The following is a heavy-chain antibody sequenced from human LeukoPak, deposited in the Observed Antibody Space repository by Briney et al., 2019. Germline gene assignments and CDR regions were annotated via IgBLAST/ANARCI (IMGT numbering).Heavy chain of an antibody. D-gene: IGHD6-19*01. V-gene: IGHV4-34*01. Sequence: SETLSLTCAVYGGSFSGYYWSWIRQPPGKGLEWIGEINHSGSTNYNPSLKSRVTISVDTSKNQFSLKLSSVTAADTAVYYCARHLHSSGWTAYYYYMDVWGKGTTVTISS. CDR3: ARHLHSSGWTAYYYYMDV. J-gene: IGHJ6*03. CDR1: GGSFSGYY. CDR2: INHSGST.